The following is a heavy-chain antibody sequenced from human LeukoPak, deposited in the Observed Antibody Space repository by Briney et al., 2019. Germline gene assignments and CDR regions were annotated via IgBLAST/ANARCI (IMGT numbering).Heavy chain of an antibody. V-gene: IGHV4-61*02. CDR2: IYTSGST. J-gene: IGHJ4*02. D-gene: IGHD3-10*01. CDR1: GGSISSGSYY. Sequence: SETLSLTCTVSGGSISSGSYYWSWIRQPAGKGLEWIGRIYTSGSTNYNPSLKSRVTISVDTSKNQFSLKLSSVTAADTAVYYCARRTPTMVRGHYFDYWGQGTLVTVSS. CDR3: ARRTPTMVRGHYFDY.